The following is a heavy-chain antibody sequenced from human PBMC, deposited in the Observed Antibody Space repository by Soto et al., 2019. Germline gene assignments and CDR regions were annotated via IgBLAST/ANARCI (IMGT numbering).Heavy chain of an antibody. V-gene: IGHV3-23*01. CDR2: ISGSGGST. Sequence: EVQLLESGGGLVQPGGSLRLSCAASGFTFSSYAMSWVRQAPGKGLELVSAISGSGGSTYYADSVKGQFTISRDNSTNTLYLTMNSRKAEDTAVYYCAQNSVATITLAYYYWCQGTLVTGSS. J-gene: IGHJ4*02. CDR1: GFTFSSYA. CDR3: AQNSVATITLAYYY. D-gene: IGHD5-12*01.